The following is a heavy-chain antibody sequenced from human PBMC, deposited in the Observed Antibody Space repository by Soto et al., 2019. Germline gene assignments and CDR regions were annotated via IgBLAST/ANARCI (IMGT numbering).Heavy chain of an antibody. D-gene: IGHD2-15*01. Sequence: SETLSLTCTVSGGSISSYYWSWIRQPPGKGLEWIGYIYYSGSTNYNPSLKSRVTIPVDTSKNQFSLKLSSVTAADTAVYYCARGESYCSGGSCYRGAFDIWGQGTMVTVS. CDR1: GGSISSYY. CDR3: ARGESYCSGGSCYRGAFDI. V-gene: IGHV4-59*01. CDR2: IYYSGST. J-gene: IGHJ3*02.